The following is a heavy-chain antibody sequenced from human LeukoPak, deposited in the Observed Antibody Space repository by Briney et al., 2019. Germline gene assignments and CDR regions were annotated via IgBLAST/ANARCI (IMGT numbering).Heavy chain of an antibody. CDR2: ISGSGGTT. J-gene: IGHJ4*02. CDR1: GFTFYTYA. Sequence: GGSLRLSCAASGFTFYTYAMNWVRRAPGKGLQWVAAISGSGGTTYYADSVKGRFTISRDNSKNTVYLQLSSLRAEDTAVYYCAKDPSDFLVDCWGQGTLVTVSS. CDR3: AKDPSDFLVDC. D-gene: IGHD2-21*02. V-gene: IGHV3-23*01.